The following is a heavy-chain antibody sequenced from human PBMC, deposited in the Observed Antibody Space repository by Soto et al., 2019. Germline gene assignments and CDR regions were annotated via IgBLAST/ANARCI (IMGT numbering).Heavy chain of an antibody. CDR2: INAGNGNT. CDR1: GYTFTSYA. V-gene: IGHV1-3*05. D-gene: IGHD5-12*01. J-gene: IGHJ4*02. CDR3: ARDGRDGYKPFDY. Sequence: QVQLVQSGAEEKKPGASVKVSCKASGYTFTSYAMHWVRQAPGQRLEWMGWINAGNGNTKYSQKFQGRVTITRDTXASTAYMELSSLRSEDTAVYYCARDGRDGYKPFDYWGQGTLVTVSS.